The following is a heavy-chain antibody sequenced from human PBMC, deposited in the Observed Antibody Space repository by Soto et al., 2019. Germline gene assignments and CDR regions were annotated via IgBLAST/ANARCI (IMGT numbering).Heavy chain of an antibody. CDR1: GYRLTNYW. CDR3: ASSLSSSSWSEY. J-gene: IGHJ4*02. D-gene: IGHD6-13*01. CDR2: IYPGDSET. Sequence: LGESLKISCKRSGYRLTNYWIAWVRQMPGKGLEWMGIIYPGDSETRYSPSFQGQVTISADKSISTAYLQWSSLKASDTAMYYCASSLSSSSWSEYWGQGTLVTVSS. V-gene: IGHV5-51*01.